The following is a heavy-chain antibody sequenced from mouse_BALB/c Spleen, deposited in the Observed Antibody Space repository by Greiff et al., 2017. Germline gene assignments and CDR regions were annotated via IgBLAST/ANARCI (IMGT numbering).Heavy chain of an antibody. Sequence: EVQLQESGPGLVKPSQSLSLTCTVTGYSITSDYAWNWIRQFPGNKLEWMGYISYSGSTSYNPSLKSRISITRDTSKNQFFLQLNSVTTEDTATYYCAGANWGGLYAMDYWGQGTSVTVSS. V-gene: IGHV3-2*02. D-gene: IGHD4-1*01. CDR3: AGANWGGLYAMDY. J-gene: IGHJ4*01. CDR1: GYSITSDYA. CDR2: ISYSGST.